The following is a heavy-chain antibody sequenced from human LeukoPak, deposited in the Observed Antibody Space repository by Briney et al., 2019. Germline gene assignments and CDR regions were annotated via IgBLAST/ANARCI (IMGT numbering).Heavy chain of an antibody. Sequence: SETLSLTCAVYGGSFSGYYWSWIRQPLGKGLEWIGEINHSGSTNYNPSLKSRVTISVDTSKNQFSLKLSSVTAADTAVYYCARARRNYYDSSGYFYWGQGTLVTVSS. CDR2: INHSGST. J-gene: IGHJ4*02. D-gene: IGHD3-22*01. V-gene: IGHV4-34*01. CDR1: GGSFSGYY. CDR3: ARARRNYYDSSGYFY.